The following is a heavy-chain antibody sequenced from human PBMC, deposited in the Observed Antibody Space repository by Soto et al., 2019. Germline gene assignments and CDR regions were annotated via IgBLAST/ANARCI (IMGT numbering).Heavy chain of an antibody. J-gene: IGHJ4*02. V-gene: IGHV1-2*02. CDR1: GYTFTGYY. Sequence: DSVKVSCKASGYTFTGYYMHWVRQAPGQGLEGMGWINPNSGGTNYAQKFQGRVTMTRDTSISTAYMELSRLRSDDTAVYYCASTGYSSGWSPSNLHYGGNSGRRYFDYWGQGTLVTVSS. D-gene: IGHD6-19*01. CDR3: ASTGYSSGWSPSNLHYGGNSGRRYFDY. CDR2: INPNSGGT.